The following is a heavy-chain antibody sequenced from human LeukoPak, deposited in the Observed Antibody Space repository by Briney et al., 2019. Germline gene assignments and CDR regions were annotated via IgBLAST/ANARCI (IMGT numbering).Heavy chain of an antibody. V-gene: IGHV4-34*01. CDR2: INHSGST. J-gene: IGHJ4*02. CDR3: ARMGRRYSYGPIDY. D-gene: IGHD5-18*01. CDR1: GFTFSDYY. Sequence: GSLRLSCAASGFTFSDYYMSWIRQPPGKGLEWIGEINHSGSTNYNPSLKSRVTISVDTSKNQFSLKLSSVTAADTAVYYCARMGRRYSYGPIDYWGQGTLVTVSS.